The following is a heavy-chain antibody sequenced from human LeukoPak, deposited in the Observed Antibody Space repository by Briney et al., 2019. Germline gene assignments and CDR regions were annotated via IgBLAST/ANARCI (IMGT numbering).Heavy chain of an antibody. CDR2: INSDGSST. V-gene: IGHV3-74*01. Sequence: GGSLRLSCAASGFTFSSYWMHWVRQAPGKGLVWVSRINSDGSSTSYADSVKGRFTISRDDAKNTLYLQMNSLRAEDTAVYYCARDSGYGVVDYWGQGTLVTVSS. J-gene: IGHJ4*02. CDR3: ARDSGYGVVDY. D-gene: IGHD5-12*01. CDR1: GFTFSSYW.